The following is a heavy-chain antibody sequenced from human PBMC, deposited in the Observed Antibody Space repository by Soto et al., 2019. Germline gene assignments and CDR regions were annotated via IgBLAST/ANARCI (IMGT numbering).Heavy chain of an antibody. CDR3: AAFWSGDQYDAFDI. D-gene: IGHD3-3*01. V-gene: IGHV3-73*02. CDR2: IRSKANSYAT. J-gene: IGHJ3*02. CDR1: GFTFSGSA. Sequence: EVQLVESGGGLVQPGGSLKLSCAASGFTFSGSAMHWVRQASGKGLEWVGRIRSKANSYATAYAASVKGRFTISRDDSKDTAYRQMNCLKTEDTAVDYCAAFWSGDQYDAFDIWGHWTMVKVSA.